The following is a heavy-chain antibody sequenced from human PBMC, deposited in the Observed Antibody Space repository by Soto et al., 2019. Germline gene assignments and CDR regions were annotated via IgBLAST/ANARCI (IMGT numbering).Heavy chain of an antibody. Sequence: QVQLVESGGGVVQPGRSLRLSCAASGFNFSIYDMHWVRQAPGKGLEWVALISYDGTNTYYADSVKGRFTVFRYNSKDALYLQMNSLRAADTSVYYCAHPRVYCSGGPCDSGGIDYWGQGALVTVSS. J-gene: IGHJ4*02. CDR2: ISYDGTNT. CDR1: GFNFSIYD. CDR3: AHPRVYCSGGPCDSGGIDY. V-gene: IGHV3-30*03. D-gene: IGHD2-15*01.